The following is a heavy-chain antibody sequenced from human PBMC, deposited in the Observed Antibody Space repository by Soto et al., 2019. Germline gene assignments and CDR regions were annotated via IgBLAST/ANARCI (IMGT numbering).Heavy chain of an antibody. CDR3: ARDISAENSSAWYNTPLPKNYGMDV. CDR1: GYTFTSYG. D-gene: IGHD6-19*01. V-gene: IGHV1-18*01. J-gene: IGHJ6*02. CDR2: ISAYNGNT. Sequence: QVQLVQSGAEVKKPGASVKISSKASGYTFTSYGISWVRQAPGQGLEWMGWISAYNGNTNYAQKLQGRVTMTTDTSTSTAYMELRSLRSDDTAVYYCARDISAENSSAWYNTPLPKNYGMDVWGQGTTVTVSS.